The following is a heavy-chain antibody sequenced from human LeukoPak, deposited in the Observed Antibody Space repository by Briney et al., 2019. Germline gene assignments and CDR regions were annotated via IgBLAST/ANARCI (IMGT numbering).Heavy chain of an antibody. CDR1: GYSLSSGYY. D-gene: IGHD5-18*01. J-gene: IGHJ6*03. Sequence: SETLSLTCSVSGYSLSSGYYWGWIRQPPGKGPEWIGSVYYIGSTFYNPSLKSRLTISIDTSKNQFSLKLRSVTAADTAVYYCARTTEGGYTYNYFYYYYMDVWGKGTTVTISS. CDR2: VYYIGST. CDR3: ARTTEGGYTYNYFYYYYMDV. V-gene: IGHV4-38-2*02.